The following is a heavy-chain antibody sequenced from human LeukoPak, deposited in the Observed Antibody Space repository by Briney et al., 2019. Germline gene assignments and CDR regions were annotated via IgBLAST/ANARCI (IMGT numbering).Heavy chain of an antibody. D-gene: IGHD6-19*01. CDR3: ARERSSSGWYRVYAFDI. CDR2: IIPVLGIA. J-gene: IGHJ3*02. V-gene: IGHV1-69*04. CDR1: GGTFSSYA. Sequence: GASVKVSCKASGGTFSSYAISWVRQAPGQGLEWMGRIIPVLGIANYAQKFQGRVTITADKSTSTAYMELSSLRSEDTAVYYCARERSSSGWYRVYAFDIWGQGTMVTVSS.